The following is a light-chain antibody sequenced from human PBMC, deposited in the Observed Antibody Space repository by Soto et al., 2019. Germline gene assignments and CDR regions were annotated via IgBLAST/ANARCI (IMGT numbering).Light chain of an antibody. V-gene: IGLV1-40*01. CDR2: RNS. Sequence: QSVLTQPPSVSGAPVQTITISCTGSSSNLGAGYDVHWYQQLPGAAPQLLIFRNSNRPSGVPDRFSASKSGTSASLAITGLRAEVETDYYCQSYDNSRNLYVFGTGTKVTVL. J-gene: IGLJ1*01. CDR1: SSNLGAGYD. CDR3: QSYDNSRNLYV.